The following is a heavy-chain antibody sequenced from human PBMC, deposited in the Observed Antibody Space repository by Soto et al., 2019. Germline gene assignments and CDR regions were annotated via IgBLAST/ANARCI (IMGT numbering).Heavy chain of an antibody. CDR1: GGSISSSSYY. V-gene: IGHV4-39*01. D-gene: IGHD2-8*01. CDR3: ARQGYCTNGVCYTNYYFDY. J-gene: IGHJ4*02. Sequence: QLQLQESGPGLMKPSETLSLTCTVSGGSISSSSYYWGWIRQPPGKGLEWIGSIYYSGSTYYNPSLKSRVTISVDTSKNQFSLKLSSVTAADTAVYYCARQGYCTNGVCYTNYYFDYWGQGTLVTVSS. CDR2: IYYSGST.